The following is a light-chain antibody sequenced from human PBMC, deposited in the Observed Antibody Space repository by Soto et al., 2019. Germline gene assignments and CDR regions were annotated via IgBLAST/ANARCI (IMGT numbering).Light chain of an antibody. V-gene: IGKV3-20*01. Sequence: ENVLTQSPGTLSLSPGERATLSCRASQTVTSRYLAWYQQKPGQAPRLLIYGASNRATGIPDRFSGSGSGTDLTLTISRLEPEDFAVYYCQQYGSSPKITFGPGTKVDIK. CDR2: GAS. CDR3: QQYGSSPKIT. CDR1: QTVTSRY. J-gene: IGKJ3*01.